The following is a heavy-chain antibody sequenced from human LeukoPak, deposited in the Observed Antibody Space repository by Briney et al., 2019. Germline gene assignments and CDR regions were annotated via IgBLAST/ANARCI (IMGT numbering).Heavy chain of an antibody. CDR2: ISSSGSTI. Sequence: GGSLRLSCAASGFTFSSYEMNWVRQAPGKGLEWVSYISSSGSTIYYADSVKGRFTISRDNAKNSLYLQMNSLRAEDTAVYYCARAYYGSGSYYVDYWGQGTMVTVSS. CDR3: ARAYYGSGSYYVDY. V-gene: IGHV3-48*03. D-gene: IGHD3-10*01. CDR1: GFTFSSYE. J-gene: IGHJ3*01.